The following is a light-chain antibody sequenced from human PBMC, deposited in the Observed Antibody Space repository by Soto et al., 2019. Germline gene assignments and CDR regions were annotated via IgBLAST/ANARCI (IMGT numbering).Light chain of an antibody. CDR2: MAS. Sequence: DIQMTQSPSTLSASVGDRVSITCRASQSISNWLAWYQQKPGKAPKLLIYMASSLESGVPSRFSGSGSGTEFTLTISSLRPDDFATYYCQQYHSWVTFGQGTRLVIK. CDR3: QQYHSWVT. V-gene: IGKV1-5*03. J-gene: IGKJ5*01. CDR1: QSISNW.